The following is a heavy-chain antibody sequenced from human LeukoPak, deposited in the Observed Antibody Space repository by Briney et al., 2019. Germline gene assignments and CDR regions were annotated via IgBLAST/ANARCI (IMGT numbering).Heavy chain of an antibody. CDR2: IRYDGSNK. D-gene: IGHD3-22*01. J-gene: IGHJ4*02. CDR3: AKDINYYDSSCSDY. V-gene: IGHV3-30*02. Sequence: TGGSLRLSCAASGFTFSSYGMHWVRQAPGKGLEWVAFIRYDGSNKYYADSVKGRFTISRDNSKNTLYLQMNSLRAEDTAVYYCAKDINYYDSSCSDYWGQGTLVTVSS. CDR1: GFTFSSYG.